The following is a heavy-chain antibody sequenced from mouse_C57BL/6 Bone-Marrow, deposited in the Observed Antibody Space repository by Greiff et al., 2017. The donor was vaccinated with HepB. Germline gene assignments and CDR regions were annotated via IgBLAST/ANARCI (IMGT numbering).Heavy chain of an antibody. V-gene: IGHV2-9*01. Sequence: VQLVESGPGLVAPSQRLSITCTVSGFSFTSYGVDWVRQPPGKGLEWLGVIWGGGSTNYNSALMSRLSISKDNSKSQVFLKMNSLQTDDTAMYYGAKHQTTYYGSSYAMDYWGQGTSVTVSS. CDR1: GFSFTSYG. J-gene: IGHJ4*01. D-gene: IGHD1-1*01. CDR3: AKHQTTYYGSSYAMDY. CDR2: IWGGGST.